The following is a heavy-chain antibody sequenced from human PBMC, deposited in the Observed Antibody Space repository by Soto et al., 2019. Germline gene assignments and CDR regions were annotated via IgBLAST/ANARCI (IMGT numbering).Heavy chain of an antibody. V-gene: IGHV4-4*02. CDR2: IYHSGST. CDR1: GGSISSSNW. D-gene: IGHD3-10*01. CDR3: ARDKARYYYASGSSILFHY. J-gene: IGHJ4*02. Sequence: SETLSLTCAVSGGSISSSNWWNWVRQPPGKGLEWIGEIYHSGSTNYNPSLKSRVTISVDKSKNQFSLKLSSVTAADTAVYYCARDKARYYYASGSSILFHYWGQGTLVT.